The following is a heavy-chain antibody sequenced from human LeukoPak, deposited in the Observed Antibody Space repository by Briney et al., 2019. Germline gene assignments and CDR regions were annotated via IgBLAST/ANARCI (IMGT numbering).Heavy chain of an antibody. D-gene: IGHD6-19*01. Sequence: IPSETLSLTCTVSGGSIRSYYWSWIRQPPGKGLEWIGYIYYSGSTNYNPSLKSRVTISVDTSKNHFSLKLSSVTAADTAVYCCASTQYSSGWSWFDNWGQGTLVTVSS. CDR2: IYYSGST. CDR3: ASTQYSSGWSWFDN. CDR1: GGSIRSYY. J-gene: IGHJ4*02. V-gene: IGHV4-59*08.